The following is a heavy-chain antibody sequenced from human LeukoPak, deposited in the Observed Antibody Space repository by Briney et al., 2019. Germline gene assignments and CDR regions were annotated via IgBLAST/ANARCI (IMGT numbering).Heavy chain of an antibody. J-gene: IGHJ2*01. D-gene: IGHD5-24*01. V-gene: IGHV1-2*02. CDR2: ISPKSGGT. Sequence: ASVKVSCKASGYTFTGYYMHWVRQAPGQGLEWMGWISPKSGGTNYAQKFQGRVTMTRDTSISTAYMELSRLRSDDTAMYYCARGGRWLQLGYFDLWGRGTLVTVSS. CDR3: ARGGRWLQLGYFDL. CDR1: GYTFTGYY.